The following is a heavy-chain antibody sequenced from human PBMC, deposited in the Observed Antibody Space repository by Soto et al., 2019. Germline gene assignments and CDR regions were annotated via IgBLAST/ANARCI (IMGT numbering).Heavy chain of an antibody. CDR3: AKWGNDWGYYYYGLNV. J-gene: IGHJ6*04. V-gene: IGHV3-23*01. CDR1: GFTFSSYD. Sequence: GGSMRLSCAASGFTFSSYDMSWVRQAPGKGLEWDATITGSGGSTYYADSVKCRFTISRDNSKNTLYLQMNSLRAEDTAVFYCAKWGNDWGYYYYGLNVWGKGTTVPVSP. D-gene: IGHD7-27*01. CDR2: ITGSGGST.